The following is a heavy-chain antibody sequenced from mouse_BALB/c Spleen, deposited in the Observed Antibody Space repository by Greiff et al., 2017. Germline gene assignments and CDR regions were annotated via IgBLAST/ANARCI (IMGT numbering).Heavy chain of an antibody. J-gene: IGHJ4*01. Sequence: VQLQQSGPELVKPGASVRISCKASGYTFTSYYIHWVKQRPGQGLEWIGWIYPGNVNTKYNEKFKGKATLTADKSSSTAYMQLSSLTSEDSAVYFCARVYGNTYAMDYWGQGTSVTVSS. CDR3: ARVYGNTYAMDY. V-gene: IGHV1S56*01. D-gene: IGHD2-1*01. CDR2: IYPGNVNT. CDR1: GYTFTSYY.